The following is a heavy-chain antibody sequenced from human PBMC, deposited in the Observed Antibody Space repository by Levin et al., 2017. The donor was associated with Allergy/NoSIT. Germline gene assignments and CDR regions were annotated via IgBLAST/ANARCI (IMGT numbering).Heavy chain of an antibody. D-gene: IGHD5/OR15-5a*01. V-gene: IGHV3-23*01. CDR3: AKCLRPYYYMDV. CDR2: ISSSGDNT. Sequence: GGSLRLSCAASGFTFSNHGLAWARQAPGKGLEWVSTISSSGDNTFYADSVKGRFTISRDKSKNTVYLQLSGLRVEATAVYYCAKCLRPYYYMDVWGKGTTVVVSS. J-gene: IGHJ6*03. CDR1: GFTFSNHG.